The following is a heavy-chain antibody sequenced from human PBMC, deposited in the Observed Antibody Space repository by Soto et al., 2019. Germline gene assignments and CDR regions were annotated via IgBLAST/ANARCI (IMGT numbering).Heavy chain of an antibody. Sequence: PGESLKISCNGFGYSFTSFWIAWVRQMPGKGLEWMGIIYVDDSETRYSPSFQGQVTISADKSINAAYLQWSSLKASDTAMYYCARGDRGEYWGQGTLVTVSS. CDR3: ARGDRGEY. V-gene: IGHV5-51*01. CDR2: IYVDDSET. J-gene: IGHJ4*02. D-gene: IGHD2-21*02. CDR1: GYSFTSFW.